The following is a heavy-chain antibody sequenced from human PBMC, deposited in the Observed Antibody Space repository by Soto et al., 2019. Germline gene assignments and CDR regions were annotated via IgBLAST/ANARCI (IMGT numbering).Heavy chain of an antibody. V-gene: IGHV3-33*01. Sequence: QVQLVESGGGVVQPGRSLRLSCAASGFTFSSYGMHWVRQAPGKGLEWVAVIWYDGSNKYYADSVKVRFTISRDNSKNTLYLQMNSLRAEDTAVYDCARGGDLAYYYYGMDGWGQGTTVTVSS. D-gene: IGHD4-17*01. CDR2: IWYDGSNK. CDR3: ARGGDLAYYYYGMDG. CDR1: GFTFSSYG. J-gene: IGHJ6*02.